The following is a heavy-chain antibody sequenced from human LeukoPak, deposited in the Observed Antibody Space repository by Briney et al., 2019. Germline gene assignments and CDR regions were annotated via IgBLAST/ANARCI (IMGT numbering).Heavy chain of an antibody. V-gene: IGHV4-30-2*01. J-gene: IGHJ4*02. Sequence: SQTLSLTCAVSGGSISSGGYSWSWIRQPPGKGLEWIGYVYHSGSTYYNPSLKSRVTISVDRSKNQFSLKLGSVTAADTAVYYCARGDDFHSFDYWGQGTLVTVSS. CDR1: GGSISSGGYS. CDR2: VYHSGST. D-gene: IGHD3/OR15-3a*01. CDR3: ARGDDFHSFDY.